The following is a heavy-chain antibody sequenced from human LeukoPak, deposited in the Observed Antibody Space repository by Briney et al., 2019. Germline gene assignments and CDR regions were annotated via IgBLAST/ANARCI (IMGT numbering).Heavy chain of an antibody. Sequence: GASVQVSCKTSGYPFTSFGISWMRPAPGQGLEWMGWVSAYNGNTDYAQKVQGRVTMTANTSANTAYMELRSLRSDDTAVYYCARTVLRYFDWLPTGYFDFWGQGTLVTVSS. CDR2: VSAYNGNT. CDR1: GYPFTSFG. CDR3: ARTVLRYFDWLPTGYFDF. V-gene: IGHV1-18*01. D-gene: IGHD3-9*01. J-gene: IGHJ4*02.